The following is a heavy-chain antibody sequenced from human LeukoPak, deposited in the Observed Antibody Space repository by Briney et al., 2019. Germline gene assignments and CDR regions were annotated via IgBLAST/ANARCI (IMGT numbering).Heavy chain of an antibody. CDR1: GFTFSSYA. CDR2: ISYDGNNK. Sequence: GGSLRLSCAASGFTFSSYAMHWVRQAPGKGLEWVAVISYDGNNKYYADSVKGRFTISRDNSKNTLYLQMNSLRAEDTAVYYCASLSRGSEDYWGQGTLVTVSS. J-gene: IGHJ4*02. D-gene: IGHD3-10*01. V-gene: IGHV3-30-3*01. CDR3: ASLSRGSEDY.